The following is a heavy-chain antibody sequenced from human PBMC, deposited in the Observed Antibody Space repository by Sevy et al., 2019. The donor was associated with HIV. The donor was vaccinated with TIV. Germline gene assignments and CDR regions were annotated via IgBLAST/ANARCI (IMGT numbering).Heavy chain of an antibody. V-gene: IGHV4-59*08. CDR3: ARRNDFDI. CDR2: VYYTGGT. Sequence: SETLSLTCTVSGGSINSDHWNWIRQPPGKGLEWIGYVYYTGGTNYNPSLKNRVTISVDRTKNQFPLKLTSVTDADTAVYNCARRNDFDIWGQGTLVTVSS. CDR1: GGSINSDH. J-gene: IGHJ3*02.